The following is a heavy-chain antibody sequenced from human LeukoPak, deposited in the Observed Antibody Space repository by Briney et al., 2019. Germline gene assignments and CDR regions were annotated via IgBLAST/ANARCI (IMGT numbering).Heavy chain of an antibody. CDR2: IYPADSDT. Sequence: GESLKISCKGSGYSFTNYWIGWVRQMPEKGLEWMGIIYPADSDTRYSPSFQGQVTISADKSISTAYLQWSSLKASDTAMYFYVRHDFWSFGFWGQGTLVTVSS. V-gene: IGHV5-51*01. CDR1: GYSFTNYW. D-gene: IGHD3/OR15-3a*01. J-gene: IGHJ4*02. CDR3: VRHDFWSFGF.